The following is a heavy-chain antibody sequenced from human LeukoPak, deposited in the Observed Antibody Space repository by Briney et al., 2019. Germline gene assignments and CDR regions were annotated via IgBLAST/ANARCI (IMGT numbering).Heavy chain of an antibody. D-gene: IGHD6-19*01. CDR1: GYTFTSYY. Sequence: ASVKVSCKASGYTFTSYYMHWVRQAPGQGLEWMGIINPSGGSTSYAQKFQGRVTMTRDTSTSTVYMELSSLRSEDTAVYYCATVGQWLVRGFQPDYWGQGTLVTVSS. CDR2: INPSGGST. V-gene: IGHV1-46*01. J-gene: IGHJ4*02. CDR3: ATVGQWLVRGFQPDY.